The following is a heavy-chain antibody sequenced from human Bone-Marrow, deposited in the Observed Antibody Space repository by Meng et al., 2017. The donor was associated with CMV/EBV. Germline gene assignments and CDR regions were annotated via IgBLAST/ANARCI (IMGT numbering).Heavy chain of an antibody. CDR2: IDPDGTTT. D-gene: IGHD1-7*01. CDR3: ARDYWGTADY. V-gene: IGHV3-74*01. CDR1: GFPFSAFW. Sequence: GESLKISCAASGFPFSAFWMHWVRQLPGKGLVWVSRIDPDGTTTGCADSVKGRFAIFRDNAKNTLYLQMNNLRAEDTAIYYCARDYWGTADYWGQGTVVTVSS. J-gene: IGHJ4*02.